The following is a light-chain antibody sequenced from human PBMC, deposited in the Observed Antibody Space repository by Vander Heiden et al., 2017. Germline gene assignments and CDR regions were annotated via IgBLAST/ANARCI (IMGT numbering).Light chain of an antibody. CDR1: SSNIGSHT. V-gene: IGLV1-44*01. Sequence: QSVLTQPPSASGAPGQRVAISCSGRSSNIGSHTVNWYQQLPGTAPKLLIYSTNQRPSGVSDRFSGSKSGTSASLAISGLQSGDESDYYCAVWDDSLNGWVFGGGTKVTVL. CDR2: STN. J-gene: IGLJ3*02. CDR3: AVWDDSLNGWV.